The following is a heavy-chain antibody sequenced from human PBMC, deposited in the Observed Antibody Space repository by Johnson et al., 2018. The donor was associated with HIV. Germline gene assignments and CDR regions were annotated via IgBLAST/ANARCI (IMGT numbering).Heavy chain of an antibody. V-gene: IGHV3-30-3*01. CDR3: AKETPSSGGTFDI. CDR1: GFTFRSYA. J-gene: IGHJ3*02. CDR2: LSYDGTNK. Sequence: VQLVESGGGVVQPGRSLRLSCAASGFTFRSYAIHWVRPAPGKGLEWVAVLSYDGTNKYSADSVKCRFTLSRDTSKNTLYLQMNSLRAEDTAVYYCAKETPSSGGTFDIWGQGTMVTVSS. D-gene: IGHD6-25*01.